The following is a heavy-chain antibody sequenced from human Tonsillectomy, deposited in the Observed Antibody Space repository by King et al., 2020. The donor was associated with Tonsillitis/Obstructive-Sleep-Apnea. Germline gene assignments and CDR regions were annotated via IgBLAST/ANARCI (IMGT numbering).Heavy chain of an antibody. CDR2: IRSNFLGGTK. CDR3: TRDQLDVLVDAFDV. J-gene: IGHJ3*01. CDR1: GFTFGDYS. Sequence: VQLVESGGGWVQPGRSLRLSCTASGFTFGDYSLNWFRQAPGKGLEWIGFIRSNFLGGTKQYAALVKGRFTILRDDSRSIAYLQMNSLKTEDSAVYYCTRDQLDVLVDAFDVWGQGTMVTVSS. D-gene: IGHD2-2*01. V-gene: IGHV3-49*03.